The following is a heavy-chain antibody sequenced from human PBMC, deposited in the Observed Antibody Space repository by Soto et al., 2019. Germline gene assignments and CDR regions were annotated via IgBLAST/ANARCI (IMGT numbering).Heavy chain of an antibody. CDR2: IYYSGST. CDR3: ARPHDYGDYGGFDY. CDR1: GGSISSSSYY. Sequence: SETLSLTCTVSGGSISSSSYYWGWIRQPPGKGLEWIGSIYYSGSTYYNPSLKSRVTISVDTSKNQFSLKLSSVTAADTAVYYCARPHDYGDYGGFDYWGQGTLVTVSS. D-gene: IGHD4-17*01. V-gene: IGHV4-39*01. J-gene: IGHJ4*02.